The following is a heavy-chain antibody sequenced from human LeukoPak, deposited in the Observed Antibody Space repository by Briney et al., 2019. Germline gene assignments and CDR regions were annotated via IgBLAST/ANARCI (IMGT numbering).Heavy chain of an antibody. J-gene: IGHJ4*02. CDR2: IRYDGGNK. V-gene: IGHV3-30*02. CDR1: GFTFSSYG. CDR3: AKDRSGDLAHFDY. Sequence: PGGSLRLSCAASGFTFSSYGMHWVRQAPGKGLEWVAFIRYDGGNKYYADSVKGRFTISRDNSKNTLYLQMNSLRAEDTAVYYCAKDRSGDLAHFDYWGQGTLVTVSS. D-gene: IGHD3-10*01.